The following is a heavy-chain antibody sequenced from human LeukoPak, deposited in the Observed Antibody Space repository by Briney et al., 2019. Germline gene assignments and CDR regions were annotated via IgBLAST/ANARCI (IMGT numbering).Heavy chain of an antibody. CDR3: ARGITFFDY. CDR1: GGTFSSYA. Sequence: ASVKASCKASGGTFSSYAISWVRQAPGQGLEWMGWINSNSGNPTYAQGSTGRFVFSLDTSVSTAYLQISSLKAEDTAVYYCARGITFFDYWGQGTLVTVSS. CDR2: INSNSGNP. V-gene: IGHV7-4-1*02. D-gene: IGHD2/OR15-2a*01. J-gene: IGHJ4*02.